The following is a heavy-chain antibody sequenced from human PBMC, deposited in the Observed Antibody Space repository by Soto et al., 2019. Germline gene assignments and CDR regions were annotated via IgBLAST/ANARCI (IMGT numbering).Heavy chain of an antibody. CDR1: GYSFSSYW. Sequence: PRESLKISCKGSGYSFSSYWIGWVRQMPGTGLEWMGIIYPGDSNTKYSPSFQGQVTISVDKSLSTAYLQWSSLKASDTAMYYCARRPTGGFTGDYWGQGSLVTVSS. CDR3: ARRPTGGFTGDY. D-gene: IGHD2-8*02. V-gene: IGHV5-51*01. J-gene: IGHJ4*02. CDR2: IYPGDSNT.